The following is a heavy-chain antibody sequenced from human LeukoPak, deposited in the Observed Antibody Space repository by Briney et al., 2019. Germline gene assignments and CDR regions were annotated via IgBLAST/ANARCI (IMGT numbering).Heavy chain of an antibody. CDR3: ARGPSGYSYFDY. J-gene: IGHJ4*02. CDR2: IIPIFGTA. D-gene: IGHD5-12*01. Sequence: SVKVSCKASGGTFSSYAISWVRQAPGQGLEWMGGIIPIFGTANCAQKFQGRVTITTDESTSTAYMELSSLRSEDTAVYYCARGPSGYSYFDYWGQGTLVTVSS. CDR1: GGTFSSYA. V-gene: IGHV1-69*05.